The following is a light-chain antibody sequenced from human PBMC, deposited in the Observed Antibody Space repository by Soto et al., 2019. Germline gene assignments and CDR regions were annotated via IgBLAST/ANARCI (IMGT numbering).Light chain of an antibody. J-gene: IGKJ1*01. CDR1: QNIRNL. Sequence: DLQMSQSPSTLSASVGDIVTITCRASQNIRNLLAWFQQKPGKAPKLLIYDASSLESGVPQRFSGSGSGTEFTLTISSLQTDDFSTYYCQQYHSYWTFGQGTKVDIK. CDR2: DAS. V-gene: IGKV1-5*01. CDR3: QQYHSYWT.